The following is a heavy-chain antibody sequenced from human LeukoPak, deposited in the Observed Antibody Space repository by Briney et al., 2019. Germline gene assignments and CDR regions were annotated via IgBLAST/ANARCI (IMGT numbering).Heavy chain of an antibody. CDR1: GGSFSGYY. CDR3: ASGGNYYDSSGYEA. V-gene: IGHV4-34*01. J-gene: IGHJ4*02. Sequence: SETLSLTCAVYGGSFSGYYWSWIRQPPGKGLEWIGEINHSGSTNYNPSLKSRVTISVDTSKNQFSLKLSSVTAADTAVYYCASGGNYYDSSGYEAWGQGTLVTVSS. CDR2: INHSGST. D-gene: IGHD3-22*01.